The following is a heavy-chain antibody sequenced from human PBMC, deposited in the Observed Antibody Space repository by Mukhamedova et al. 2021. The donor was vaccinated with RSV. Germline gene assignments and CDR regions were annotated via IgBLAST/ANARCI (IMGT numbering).Heavy chain of an antibody. J-gene: IGHJ4*02. CDR3: ARGPDQDSGHYFDY. Sequence: SRVTISVDKSKNQFSLKLSSVTAADTAVYYCARGPDQDSGHYFDYWGQGTLVTVSS. V-gene: IGHV4-4*02. D-gene: IGHD6-25*01.